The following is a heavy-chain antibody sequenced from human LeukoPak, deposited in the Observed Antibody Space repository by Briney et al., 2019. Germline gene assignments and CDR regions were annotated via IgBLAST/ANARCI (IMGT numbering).Heavy chain of an antibody. Sequence: GSSVKVSCKASGGTFSSYAISWVRQAPGQGLEWMGGIIPIFGTANYAQKFQGRVTITADESTSTAYMELSSLRSEDTAVYYCARVVGGYSYGRNWFDPWGQGTLVTVSS. J-gene: IGHJ5*02. D-gene: IGHD5-18*01. CDR3: ARVVGGYSYGRNWFDP. V-gene: IGHV1-69*01. CDR1: GGTFSSYA. CDR2: IIPIFGTA.